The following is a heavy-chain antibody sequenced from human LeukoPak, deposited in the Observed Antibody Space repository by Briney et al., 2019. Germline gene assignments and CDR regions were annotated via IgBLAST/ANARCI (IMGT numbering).Heavy chain of an antibody. CDR2: ISYSGNT. CDR3: ARIPIVIVPAYFDS. CDR1: GGSINSSSNQ. V-gene: IGHV4-39*01. Sequence: SETPSLTCTVSGGSINSSSNQWGWIRQPPGKGLEWIGSISYSGNTYYKPSLKSRVTVSVDTSKKQFSLKLSSVTAADTAVYFCARIPIVIVPAYFDSWGQGTLVTVSS. J-gene: IGHJ4*02. D-gene: IGHD2-2*01.